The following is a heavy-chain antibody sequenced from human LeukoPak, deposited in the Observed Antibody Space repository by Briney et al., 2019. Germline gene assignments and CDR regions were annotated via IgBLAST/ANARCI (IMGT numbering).Heavy chain of an antibody. D-gene: IGHD3-3*01. CDR2: IYYSGST. V-gene: IGHV4-39*07. CDR1: GGSISSSSYY. J-gene: IGHJ4*02. Sequence: PSETLSLTCSVSGGSISSSSYYWDWIRQPPGKGLEWIGSIYYSGSTYYNPSLKSRVTISVDTSKNQFSLKLSSVTAADTAVYYCARLEWLFAFWDYWGQGTLVTVSS. CDR3: ARLEWLFAFWDY.